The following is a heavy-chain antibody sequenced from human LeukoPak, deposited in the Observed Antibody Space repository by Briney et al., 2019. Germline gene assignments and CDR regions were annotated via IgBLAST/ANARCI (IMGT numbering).Heavy chain of an antibody. CDR3: ARGKNYYDSSGYFPISSGMDV. Sequence: PSETLSLTCTVSGGSISSYYWSWIRQPPGKGLEWIGEINHSGSTNYNPSLKSRVTISVDTSKNQFSLKLSSVTAADTAVYYCARGKNYYDSSGYFPISSGMDVWGQGTTVTVSS. D-gene: IGHD3-22*01. V-gene: IGHV4-34*01. CDR2: INHSGST. CDR1: GGSISSYY. J-gene: IGHJ6*02.